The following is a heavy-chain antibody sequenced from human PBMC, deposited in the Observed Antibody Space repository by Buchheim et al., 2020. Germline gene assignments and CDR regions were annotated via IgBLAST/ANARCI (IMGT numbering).Heavy chain of an antibody. CDR1: GFTFSSYG. D-gene: IGHD2-8*01. J-gene: IGHJ4*02. CDR2: IWYDGSNK. Sequence: QVQLVESGGGVVQPGRSLRLSCAASGFTFSSYGMHWVRQAPGKGLEWVAVIWYDGSNKYYADSVKGRFTISRDNSKNTLYLQMNSLRAEDTAVYYCAKDPTFIELMVYGSQSGGYWGQGTL. CDR3: AKDPTFIELMVYGSQSGGY. V-gene: IGHV3-33*06.